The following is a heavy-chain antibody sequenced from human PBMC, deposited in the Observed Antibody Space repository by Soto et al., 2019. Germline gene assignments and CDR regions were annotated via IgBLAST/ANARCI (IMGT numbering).Heavy chain of an antibody. J-gene: IGHJ6*03. V-gene: IGHV3-21*01. Sequence: EVQLVESGGGLVKPGGSLRLSCAASGFTFSSYSMNWVRQAPGKGLEWVSSISSSSSYIYYADSVKGRFTISRDNAKNSLYLQMNSLRAEDTAVYYCARAVGGIAAAENYYYYYMDVWGKGTTVTVSS. CDR3: ARAVGGIAAAENYYYYYMDV. CDR1: GFTFSSYS. CDR2: ISSSSSYI. D-gene: IGHD6-13*01.